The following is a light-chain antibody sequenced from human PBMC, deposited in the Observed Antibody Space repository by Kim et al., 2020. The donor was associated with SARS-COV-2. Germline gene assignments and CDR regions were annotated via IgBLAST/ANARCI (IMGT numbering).Light chain of an antibody. V-gene: IGLV3-1*01. J-gene: IGLJ2*01. Sequence: SYELTQPPSVSVSPGQTASITCSGDQLGDKYVCWYQKRPGQSPVLVIYQDKNRPSGIPERFSGSNSGNTATLTISGTQAFDEADYYCPAWDTTVVFGGGT. CDR2: QDK. CDR3: PAWDTTVV. CDR1: QLGDKY.